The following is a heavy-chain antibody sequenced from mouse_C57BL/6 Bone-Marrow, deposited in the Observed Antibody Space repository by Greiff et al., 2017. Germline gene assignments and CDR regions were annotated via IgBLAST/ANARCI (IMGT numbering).Heavy chain of an antibody. V-gene: IGHV5-4*03. D-gene: IGHD2-5*01. J-gene: IGHJ4*01. CDR1: GFTFSSYA. Sequence: DVMLVESGGGLVKPGGSLKLSCAASGFTFSSYAMSWVRQTPEKRLEWVATISDGGSYTYYPDNVKGRFTSSRDNAKNNLYLQMSHLKSEDTAMYYCARVYSNVHYYAMDYWGQGTSVTVSS. CDR2: ISDGGSYT. CDR3: ARVYSNVHYYAMDY.